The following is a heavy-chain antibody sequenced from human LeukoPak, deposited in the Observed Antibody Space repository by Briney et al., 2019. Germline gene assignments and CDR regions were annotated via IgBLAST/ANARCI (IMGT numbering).Heavy chain of an antibody. CDR2: IIPIFGTA. D-gene: IGHD5-12*01. Sequence: ASVKVSCKASGGTFSSYAISWVRQAPGQGREWMGGIIPIFGTANYAQKLQGRVTTTADASTSTAYMELSSLRSEDTAAYYCARVGYSGYDYSPHYYYYGMDVWGQGTTVTVSS. V-gene: IGHV1-69*13. CDR3: ARVGYSGYDYSPHYYYYGMDV. CDR1: GGTFSSYA. J-gene: IGHJ6*02.